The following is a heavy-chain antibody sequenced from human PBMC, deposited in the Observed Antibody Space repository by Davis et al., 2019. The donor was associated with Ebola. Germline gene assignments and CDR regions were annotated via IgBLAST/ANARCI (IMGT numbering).Heavy chain of an antibody. V-gene: IGHV4-34*01. CDR1: GASFSGYY. Sequence: PSETLSLTCSLYGASFSGYYWGWIRQTPGKGLEWIGEIHHTGSARFNPSLETRVTISLDTSKNQISLRLTSLIAADAAVYYCARGLHGDYAFDLWGQGAMVTVSS. D-gene: IGHD4-17*01. CDR2: IHHTGSA. CDR3: ARGLHGDYAFDL. J-gene: IGHJ4*02.